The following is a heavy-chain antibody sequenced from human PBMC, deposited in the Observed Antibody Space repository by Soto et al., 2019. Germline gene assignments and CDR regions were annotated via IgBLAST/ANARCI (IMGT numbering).Heavy chain of an antibody. CDR1: GHTFTSYG. CDR3: ARAFYCSSGSCYFDY. V-gene: IGHV1-18*01. D-gene: IGHD2-15*01. J-gene: IGHJ4*02. CDR2: ISAYNGNT. Sequence: QVQLVQSGAEVVKPGASVRVSCKTSGHTFTSYGFTWVRQAPGQGLEWMGWISAYNGNTNYAQKFQGRVTMTTDTATSTAYMELRSLASDDTAVYYCARAFYCSSGSCYFDYWGQGTLVTVSS.